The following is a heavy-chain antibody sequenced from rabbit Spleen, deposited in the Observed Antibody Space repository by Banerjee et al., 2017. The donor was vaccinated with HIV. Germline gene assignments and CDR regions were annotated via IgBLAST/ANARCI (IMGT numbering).Heavy chain of an antibody. Sequence: QEQLVESGGGLVQPGGSLKLSCKASGFDFSSYGMSWVRQAPGKGLEWIGYIDPLFGNTYYANWVNGRFSISRENNRNTLYLQLNSLTAADTATYFCARDTGSSFSSYGMDLWGPGTLVTVS. CDR3: ARDTGSSFSSYGMDL. CDR2: IDPLFGNT. J-gene: IGHJ6*01. V-gene: IGHV1S47*01. D-gene: IGHD8-1*01. CDR1: GFDFSSYG.